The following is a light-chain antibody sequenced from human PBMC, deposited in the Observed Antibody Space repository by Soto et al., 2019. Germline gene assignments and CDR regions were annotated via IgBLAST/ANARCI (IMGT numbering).Light chain of an antibody. CDR2: EVS. J-gene: IGLJ1*01. Sequence: QSVLTQPASVSGSPGQSITISWTGTSSDVGGYNYVSWYQQHPGKAPKLMIYEVSNRPSGVSNRFSGSKSGNTASLTISGLQAEDEADYYCSSYTSSSTPDVFGTGTKLTAL. CDR3: SSYTSSSTPDV. CDR1: SSDVGGYNY. V-gene: IGLV2-14*01.